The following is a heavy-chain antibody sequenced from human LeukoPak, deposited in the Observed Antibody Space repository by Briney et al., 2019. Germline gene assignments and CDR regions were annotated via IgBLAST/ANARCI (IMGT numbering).Heavy chain of an antibody. Sequence: GESLKISCKGSGYSFTSYWIGWVRQMPGKDLEWMGIIYPGDSDTRYSLSFQGQVTISADKSISTAYLQWSSLKASDTAMYYCARHAGDSSGYYYFDYWGQGTLVTVSS. CDR2: IYPGDSDT. CDR3: ARHAGDSSGYYYFDY. CDR1: GYSFTSYW. D-gene: IGHD3-22*01. J-gene: IGHJ4*02. V-gene: IGHV5-51*01.